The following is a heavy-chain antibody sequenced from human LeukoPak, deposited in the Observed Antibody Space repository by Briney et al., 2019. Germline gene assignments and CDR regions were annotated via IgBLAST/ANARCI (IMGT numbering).Heavy chain of an antibody. Sequence: PGGSLRLSCAASGFTFSSYSMNWVRQAPGRGLEWVSSISSSSSYIYYADSLKGRFTISRDNAKNSLYLQMNSLRAEDTAVYYCARDPGIGGLHFDYWGQGTLVTVSS. CDR3: ARDPGIGGLHFDY. V-gene: IGHV3-21*01. D-gene: IGHD2-15*01. CDR2: ISSSSSYI. CDR1: GFTFSSYS. J-gene: IGHJ4*02.